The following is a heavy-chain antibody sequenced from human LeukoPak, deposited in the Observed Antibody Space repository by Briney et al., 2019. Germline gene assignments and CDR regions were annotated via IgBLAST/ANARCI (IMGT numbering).Heavy chain of an antibody. CDR3: AKDPTFGSWTDY. CDR2: ISGSGGRT. D-gene: IGHD6-13*01. V-gene: IGHV3-23*01. J-gene: IGHJ4*02. Sequence: GGSLRLSCAASGFTFSSYAMSWVRQAPGKGLEWVASISGSGGRTYYADSVKGRFTISRDNSKNTLYLQMNSLRAEDTAVYYCAKDPTFGSWTDYWGQGTLVTVSS. CDR1: GFTFSSYA.